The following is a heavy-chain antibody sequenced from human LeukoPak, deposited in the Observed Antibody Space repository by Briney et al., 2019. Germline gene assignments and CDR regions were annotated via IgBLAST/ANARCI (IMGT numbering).Heavy chain of an antibody. CDR2: ISYDGSNK. D-gene: IGHD6-19*01. CDR1: GFTFSSYA. V-gene: IGHV3-30*04. CDR3: ARESSSGWYYFDY. J-gene: IGHJ4*02. Sequence: GGPLRLSCAASGFTFSSYAMHWVRQAPGKGLEWVAVISYDGSNKYYADSVKGRFTISRDNSKNTLYLQMNSLRAEDTAVYYCARESSSGWYYFDYWGQGTLVTVSS.